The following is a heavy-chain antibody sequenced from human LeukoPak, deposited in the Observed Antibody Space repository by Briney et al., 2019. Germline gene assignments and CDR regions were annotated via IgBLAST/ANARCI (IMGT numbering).Heavy chain of an antibody. CDR3: ATHSGWYIG. V-gene: IGHV3-33*01. CDR2: IWYDGSNK. CDR1: GFTFSSYG. J-gene: IGHJ4*02. Sequence: PGRSLRLSCAASGFTFSSYGMHWVRQAPGKGLEWVAVIWYDGSNKYYADSVKGRFTISRDNSKNTLYLQMNSLRAEDTAVYYCATHSGWYIGWGQGTLVTVSS. D-gene: IGHD6-19*01.